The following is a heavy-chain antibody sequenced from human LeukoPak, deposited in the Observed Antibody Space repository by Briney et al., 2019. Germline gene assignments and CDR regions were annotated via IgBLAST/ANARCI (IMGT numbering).Heavy chain of an antibody. CDR2: IKQDGSEK. J-gene: IGHJ3*02. D-gene: IGHD3-22*01. V-gene: IGHV3-7*01. CDR3: ARDRRITMIVVINSAFDI. Sequence: GGSLRLSCAASGFTFSSYWMSWVRQAPGKGLEWVANIKQDGSEKYYVDSVKGRFTISRDNAKNSLYLQMNSLRAEDTDVYYCARDRRITMIVVINSAFDIWGQGTMVTVSS. CDR1: GFTFSSYW.